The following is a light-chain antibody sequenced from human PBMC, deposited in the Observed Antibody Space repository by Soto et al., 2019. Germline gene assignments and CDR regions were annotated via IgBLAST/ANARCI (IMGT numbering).Light chain of an antibody. CDR1: QSVSSSY. J-gene: IGKJ1*01. V-gene: IGKV3-20*01. CDR2: GAS. CDR3: QQYGSWT. Sequence: EMVLTQSPGTLSLSPGERPTRACRASQSVSSSYLAWYQQKPGQAPRLLIYGASSRATGIPDRFSGSGSGTDFTLTISRLEPEDFAVYYCQQYGSWTFGQGTKVDIK.